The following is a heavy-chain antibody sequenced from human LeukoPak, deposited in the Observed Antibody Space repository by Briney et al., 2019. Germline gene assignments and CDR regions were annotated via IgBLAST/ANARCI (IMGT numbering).Heavy chain of an antibody. CDR2: ISAYNGNT. CDR1: GYTFTSYG. V-gene: IGHV1-18*01. CDR3: ARDRDGAYCGGDCYDY. D-gene: IGHD2-21*02. J-gene: IGHJ4*02. Sequence: ASVKVSCKASGYTFTSYGISWVRQAPGQGLEWTGWISAYNGNTNYAQKLQGRVTMTTDTSTSTAYMELRSLRSDDTAVYYCARDRDGAYCGGDCYDYWGQGTLVAVSS.